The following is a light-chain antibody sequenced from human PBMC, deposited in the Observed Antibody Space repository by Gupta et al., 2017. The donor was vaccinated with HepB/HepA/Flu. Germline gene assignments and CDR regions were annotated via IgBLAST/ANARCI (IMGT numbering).Light chain of an antibody. V-gene: IGLV1-47*01. Sequence: SVLSQPPSASGTLGQRVTISCSGRSANIVSNDVYWYQQFPAMAPQHLIYGRNQRPSEGPDRFSGSKSVTSASLCTCGLRSEDEADYYCAASDDGLSGPVLGGGTKLTVL. J-gene: IGLJ2*01. CDR1: SANIVSND. CDR3: AASDDGLSGPV. CDR2: GRN.